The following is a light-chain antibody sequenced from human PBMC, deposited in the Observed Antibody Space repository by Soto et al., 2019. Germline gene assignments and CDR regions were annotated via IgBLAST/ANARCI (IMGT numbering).Light chain of an antibody. V-gene: IGLV1-51*02. CDR1: SSKIGNNY. CDR3: GTWDGSLGAGV. J-gene: IGLJ2*01. Sequence: QSVLTQPPSVSAAPGQKVTISCSGSSSKIGNNYVSWYQQLPGTAPKLLIYENNKRPSGIPDRFSGSKSGTSATLGITGLQTGDEADYYCGTWDGSLGAGVFGGGTKLTVL. CDR2: ENN.